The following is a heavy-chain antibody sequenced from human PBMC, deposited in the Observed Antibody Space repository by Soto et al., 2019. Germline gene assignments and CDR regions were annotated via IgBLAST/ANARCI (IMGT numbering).Heavy chain of an antibody. CDR2: INPNSGGT. CDR1: GYTFSGYY. V-gene: IGHV1-2*02. Sequence: GXSVKVSLKASGYTFSGYYMHWVRQAPGQGLEWMGWINPNSGGTNYAQRFQGRVTMTRDTSISTAYMELSRLRSDDTAVYYCARELRYFDWLLSGGYYYYYGMDVWGQGTTVTVSS. J-gene: IGHJ6*02. D-gene: IGHD3-9*01. CDR3: ARELRYFDWLLSGGYYYYYGMDV.